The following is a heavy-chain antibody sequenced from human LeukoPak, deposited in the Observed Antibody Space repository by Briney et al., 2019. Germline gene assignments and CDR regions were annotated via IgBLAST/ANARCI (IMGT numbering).Heavy chain of an antibody. CDR3: ARNYGGSSKYFDY. J-gene: IGHJ4*02. D-gene: IGHD4-23*01. V-gene: IGHV1-2*02. Sequence: ASVKVSCKASVYSFTGYYIHWVRQAPGQGLEWMGWISPSSGGTNYAQRFQGRLTMTRDTSISTAYMELGSLTSDDTALYYCARNYGGSSKYFDYWGQGTLVTVSS. CDR2: ISPSSGGT. CDR1: VYSFTGYY.